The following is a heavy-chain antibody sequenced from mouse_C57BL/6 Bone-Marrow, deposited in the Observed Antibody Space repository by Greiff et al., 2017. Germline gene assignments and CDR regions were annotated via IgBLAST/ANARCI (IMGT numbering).Heavy chain of an antibody. J-gene: IGHJ1*03. CDR1: GYSITSGYY. CDR3: ARRNDYGSSRYFDV. D-gene: IGHD1-1*01. Sequence: ESGPGLVKPSQSLSLTCPVTGYSITSGYYWNWIRQFPGNKLEWMGYISYDGSNNYNPSLKNRISNTRDTSKNQFFLKLNSVTTEDTATYYCARRNDYGSSRYFDVWGTGTTVTVSA. CDR2: ISYDGSN. V-gene: IGHV3-6*01.